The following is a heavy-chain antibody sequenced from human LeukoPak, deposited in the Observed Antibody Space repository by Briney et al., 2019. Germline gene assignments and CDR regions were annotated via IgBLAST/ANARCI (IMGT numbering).Heavy chain of an antibody. J-gene: IGHJ4*02. CDR2: ISSSSSTI. D-gene: IGHD2-21*02. CDR1: GFTFSSYS. CDR3: ARDGVVVTAIRPFDY. Sequence: GGSLRLSCAASGFTFSSYSMNWVRQAPGKGLEWVSYISSSSSTIYYADSVKGRFTISRDNAKNSLYLQMNSLRAEDTAVYYCARDGVVVTAIRPFDYWGQGTLVTVSS. V-gene: IGHV3-48*04.